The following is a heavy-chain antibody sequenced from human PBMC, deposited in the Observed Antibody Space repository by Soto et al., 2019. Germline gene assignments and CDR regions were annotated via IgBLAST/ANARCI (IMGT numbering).Heavy chain of an antibody. J-gene: IGHJ5*02. D-gene: IGHD3-9*01. CDR3: ARGKYYDVSTGYSTFDP. V-gene: IGHV3-74*01. CDR1: GFTFSTYV. Sequence: SGFTFSTYVMHWVRQVPGKGLVWVSRVNSDGSTTNYADSVKGRFTISRDNAKNTLFLQMNSLRVEDTAVYYCARGKYYDVSTGYSTFDPWGQGVPVTVSS. CDR2: VNSDGSTT.